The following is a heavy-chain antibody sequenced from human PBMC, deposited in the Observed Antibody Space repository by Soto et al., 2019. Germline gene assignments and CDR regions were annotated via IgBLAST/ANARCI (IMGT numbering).Heavy chain of an antibody. V-gene: IGHV1-69*13. CDR1: GGTFSSYA. Sequence: AASVKVSCKASGGTFSSYAISWVRQAPGQGLEWMGGIIPIFGTANYAQKFQGRVTITADESTSTAYMELSSLRSEDTAVYYCARDQGYCSGGSCSTYGMDVWGQGTTVTVSS. J-gene: IGHJ6*02. D-gene: IGHD2-15*01. CDR2: IIPIFGTA. CDR3: ARDQGYCSGGSCSTYGMDV.